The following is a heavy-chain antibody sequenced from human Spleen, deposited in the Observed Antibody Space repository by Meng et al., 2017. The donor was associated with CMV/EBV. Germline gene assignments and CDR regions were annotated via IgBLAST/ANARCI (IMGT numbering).Heavy chain of an antibody. J-gene: IGHJ4*02. CDR1: GASINNSHW. CDR3: ASSALYSASTFY. CDR2: IFHLGNI. Sequence: CAVSGASINNSHWWSWVRQPPGKGLEWIGEIFHLGNINYNPSLKSRVTISMDKSKNEFSLNLASLTAADTAVYFCASSALYSASTFYWGRGTLVTVSS. D-gene: IGHD3-10*02. V-gene: IGHV4-4*01.